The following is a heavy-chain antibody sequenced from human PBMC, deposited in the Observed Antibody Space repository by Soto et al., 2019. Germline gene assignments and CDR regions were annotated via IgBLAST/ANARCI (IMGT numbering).Heavy chain of an antibody. V-gene: IGHV3-11*01. CDR1: GFTFSDYY. Sequence: QVQLVESGGGLVEPGGSLRLSCAASGFTFSDYYMTWIRQAPGKGLEWVSYMSSSGNDIYYADSVKGRFTISRDNTENSLFLQMNSLRAEDTAIYYCARVGQDYYYGMDVWGQGTTVTVSS. CDR3: ARVGQDYYYGMDV. J-gene: IGHJ6*02. D-gene: IGHD3-16*01. CDR2: MSSSGNDI.